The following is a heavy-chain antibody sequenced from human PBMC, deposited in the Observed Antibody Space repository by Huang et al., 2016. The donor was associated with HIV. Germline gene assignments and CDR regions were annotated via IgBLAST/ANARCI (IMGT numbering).Heavy chain of an antibody. CDR1: GGTFSSYA. CDR2: SIPSFGTA. V-gene: IGHV1-69*13. J-gene: IGHJ5*02. D-gene: IGHD5-18*01. Sequence: QVLLVQSGAEVRKPGSSVKVSCTAFGGTFSSYAISWVRQAPGQGLGGMGGSIPSFGTANYTQKCQGRVTITVDESTNTGYMELTRLTSEDTAVYYCARTAYSYGFRQGYNWFDPWGQGTPVTVSS. CDR3: ARTAYSYGFRQGYNWFDP.